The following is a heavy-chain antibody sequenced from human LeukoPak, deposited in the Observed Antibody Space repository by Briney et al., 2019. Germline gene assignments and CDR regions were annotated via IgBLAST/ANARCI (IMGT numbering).Heavy chain of an antibody. V-gene: IGHV4-4*09. CDR3: ARHHGGYYYFDY. CDR1: GGSISSYY. D-gene: IGHD3-22*01. CDR2: IYTSGST. Sequence: SETLSLTCTVSGGSISSYYWSWIRQPPGKGLEWIGYIYTSGSTNYNPSLKSRVTISVDTSKNQFSLKLSFVTAADTAVYYCARHHGGYYYFDYWGQGTLVTVSS. J-gene: IGHJ4*02.